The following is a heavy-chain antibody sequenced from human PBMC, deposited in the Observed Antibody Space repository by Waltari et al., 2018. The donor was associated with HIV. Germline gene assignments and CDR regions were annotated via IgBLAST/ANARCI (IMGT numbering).Heavy chain of an antibody. Sequence: QITLKESGPTLVKPTQTLTLTCTFSGFSLSTSGVGVGWIRQSPGKALEWLALIYWNDDKRYSPSLKSRLTITKDTSKNQVVLTMTNMDPVDTATYYCAHSDAYGDYLDYWGQGTLVTVSS. CDR1: GFSLSTSGVG. CDR2: IYWNDDK. J-gene: IGHJ4*02. D-gene: IGHD4-17*01. V-gene: IGHV2-5*01. CDR3: AHSDAYGDYLDY.